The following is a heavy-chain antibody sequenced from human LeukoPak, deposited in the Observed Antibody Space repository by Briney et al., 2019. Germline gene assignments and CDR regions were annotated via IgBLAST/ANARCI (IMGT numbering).Heavy chain of an antibody. V-gene: IGHV3-30*18. J-gene: IGHJ3*02. Sequence: LSLTCTVSGGSISSYYWSWIRQPPGKGLEWVAVISYDGSNKYYADSVKGRFTISRDNSKNTLYLQINSLRAEDTAVYYCAKVLRESRVFRWEHSFDIWGQGAMVTVSS. CDR2: ISYDGSNK. CDR3: AKVLRESRVFRWEHSFDI. CDR1: GGSISSYY. D-gene: IGHD1-26*01.